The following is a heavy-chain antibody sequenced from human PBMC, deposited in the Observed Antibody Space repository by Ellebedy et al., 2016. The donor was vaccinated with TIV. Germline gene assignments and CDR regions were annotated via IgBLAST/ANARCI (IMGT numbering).Heavy chain of an antibody. Sequence: GESLKISCAASGFTFTTFWMSWVRQAPGKGLEWVGNINQDGSEKCYGDSVKGRFTISRDNAKNSVYLQMNSLRAEDTAVYYCVRENWYNDYWGQGTLVTVSS. CDR1: GFTFTTFW. D-gene: IGHD1/OR15-1a*01. V-gene: IGHV3-7*04. J-gene: IGHJ4*02. CDR3: VRENWYNDY. CDR2: INQDGSEK.